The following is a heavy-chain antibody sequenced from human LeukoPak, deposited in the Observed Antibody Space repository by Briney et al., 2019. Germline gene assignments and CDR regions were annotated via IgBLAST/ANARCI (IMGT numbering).Heavy chain of an antibody. CDR3: AKDPDCTSGVCYTFFDY. J-gene: IGHJ4*02. V-gene: IGHV3-23*01. CDR2: ISGSSGST. Sequence: TGGSLRLSCAASGFTFNNFAMSWVRQAPRKELEWVSAISGSSGSTYYADSVKGRFTISRDNSKNTLYLQMNSLRAEDTAVYYCAKDPDCTSGVCYTFFDYWGQGTLVTVSS. D-gene: IGHD2-8*01. CDR1: GFTFNNFA.